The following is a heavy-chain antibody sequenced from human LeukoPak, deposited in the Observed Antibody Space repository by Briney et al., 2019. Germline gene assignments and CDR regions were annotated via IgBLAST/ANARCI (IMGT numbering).Heavy chain of an antibody. CDR2: INHSGST. CDR1: SGSFTSYY. CDR3: ARNGYDSGYYYVWGSYRYDAFDV. Sequence: SETLSLTCSVYSGSFTSYYWSWIRQPPGKGLEWIGEINHSGSTNYNPSLKSRVTISVDTSMNQFSLKLSSVTAADTAVYYCARNGYDSGYYYVWGSYRYDAFDVWGQGTVVTVS. J-gene: IGHJ3*01. V-gene: IGHV4-34*01. D-gene: IGHD3-16*02.